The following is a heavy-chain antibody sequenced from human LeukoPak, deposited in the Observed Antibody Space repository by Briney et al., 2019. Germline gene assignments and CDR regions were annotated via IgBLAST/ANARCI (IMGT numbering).Heavy chain of an antibody. CDR1: GFTFSDYG. CDR3: AKDPTTYFYDRFDY. V-gene: IGHV3-30*18. Sequence: QPGGSLRLSCAASGFTFSDYGMHWVRQAPGKGLEWVAVISYDGSNKYYEDSVKGRFTISRDNSKNTLYLQMNSLRAEDTAVYYCAKDPTTYFYDRFDYWGQGTLVTVSS. D-gene: IGHD3-22*01. CDR2: ISYDGSNK. J-gene: IGHJ4*02.